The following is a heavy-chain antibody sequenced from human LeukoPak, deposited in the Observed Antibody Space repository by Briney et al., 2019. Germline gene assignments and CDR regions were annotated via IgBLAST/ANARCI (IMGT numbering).Heavy chain of an antibody. CDR3: ATEGFYY. Sequence: PGGSLRLSCAASGFTFDDYGMSWVRQAAGTGLEYVSGISRSGDITHYADSVKGRFTISRDNFKNTLYLQMNSLRADDTALYYCATEGFYYWGPGTLVTVSS. J-gene: IGHJ4*02. V-gene: IGHV3-23*01. CDR1: GFTFDDYG. CDR2: ISRSGDIT.